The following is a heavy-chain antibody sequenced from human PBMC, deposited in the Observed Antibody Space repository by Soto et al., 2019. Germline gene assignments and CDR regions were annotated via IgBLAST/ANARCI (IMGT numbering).Heavy chain of an antibody. Sequence: TLSLTCTVPGGSMTSGDQYWTWILHRPGEGLEWLGYINHRGSLYYNPSLKSRVSMSVDTSKNQFSLNLSSVTAADTAVYYCARELPQRQGRNMDVWGQGTTVTVSS. J-gene: IGHJ6*02. CDR3: ARELPQRQGRNMDV. V-gene: IGHV4-31*03. D-gene: IGHD1-1*01. CDR1: GGSMTSGDQY. CDR2: INHRGSL.